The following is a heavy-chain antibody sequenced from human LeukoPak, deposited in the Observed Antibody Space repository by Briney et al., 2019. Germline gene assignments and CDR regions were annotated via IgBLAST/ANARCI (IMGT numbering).Heavy chain of an antibody. CDR1: GFTFSSYT. V-gene: IGHV3-21*01. Sequence: PGGSLRLSCTASGFTFSSYTLNWVRQAPGKGLEWVSSISSSSSYIYYADSVKGRFTISRDNAKNSLYLQMNTLRADDTAVYYCARDRFGEYGLDYWGRGTLVTVSS. D-gene: IGHD4-17*01. J-gene: IGHJ4*02. CDR2: ISSSSSYI. CDR3: ARDRFGEYGLDY.